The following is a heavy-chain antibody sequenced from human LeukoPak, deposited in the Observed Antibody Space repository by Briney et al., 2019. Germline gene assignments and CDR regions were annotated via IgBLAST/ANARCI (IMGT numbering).Heavy chain of an antibody. J-gene: IGHJ4*02. CDR1: GFSFGTFY. Sequence: PGGSLRLSCAASGFSFGTFYMTWVRQAPGKGLESVVKITPDGTGEYYVDSVKDRFTISRDNTRNLLFLQVNSLRAEDTAVYFCALEEWWRFDFWGQGILVTVSS. CDR2: ITPDGTGE. CDR3: ALEEWWRFDF. D-gene: IGHD2-15*01. V-gene: IGHV3-7*01.